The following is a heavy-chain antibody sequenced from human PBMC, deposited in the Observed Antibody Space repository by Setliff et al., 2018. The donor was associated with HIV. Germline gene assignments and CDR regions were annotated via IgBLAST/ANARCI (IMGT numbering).Heavy chain of an antibody. CDR3: AKGGPWGSGYFDF. CDR2: TSGTGGSP. CDR1: GFTFNKYA. J-gene: IGHJ4*01. Sequence: PGGSLRLSCAASGFTFNKYAMGWVRQAPGKGLEWVSITSGTGGSPFYADSVEGSFTISRDNSKNTVYLQMNSLRAEDTAAYYCAKGGPWGSGYFDFWGHGTLVTVSS. V-gene: IGHV3-23*01. D-gene: IGHD7-27*01.